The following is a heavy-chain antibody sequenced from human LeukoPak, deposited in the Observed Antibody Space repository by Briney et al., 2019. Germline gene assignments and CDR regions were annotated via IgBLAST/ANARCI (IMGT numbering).Heavy chain of an antibody. CDR3: ARERWGRGLDY. Sequence: GGSLRLSCAASGFTFSSYWMHWVRPAPGKGLVWVSRINSVGSSTSYADSVKGRFTISRDNAKNTLYLQMNSLRAEDTAVYYCARERWGRGLDYWGQGTLVTVSA. V-gene: IGHV3-74*01. CDR1: GFTFSSYW. CDR2: INSVGSST. D-gene: IGHD1-26*01. J-gene: IGHJ4*02.